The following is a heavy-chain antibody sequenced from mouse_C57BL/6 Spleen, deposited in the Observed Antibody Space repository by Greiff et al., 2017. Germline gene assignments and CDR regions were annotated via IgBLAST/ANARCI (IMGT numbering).Heavy chain of an antibody. Sequence: QVQLQQSGAELVRPGASVKLSCKASGYTFTDYYINWVKQRPGQGLEWIARIYPGSGNTYYNEKFKGKATLTAEKSSSTAYMQLSSLTSEDSAVYFCAREGGNYDYYAMDYWGQGTSVTVSS. CDR1: GYTFTDYY. CDR2: IYPGSGNT. V-gene: IGHV1-76*01. CDR3: AREGGNYDYYAMDY. J-gene: IGHJ4*01. D-gene: IGHD2-1*01.